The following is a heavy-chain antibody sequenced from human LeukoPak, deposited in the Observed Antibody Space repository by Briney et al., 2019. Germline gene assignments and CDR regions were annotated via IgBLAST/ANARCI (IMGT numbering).Heavy chain of an antibody. V-gene: IGHV4-39*07. Sequence: SETLSLTCTVSGGSISSSSYYWGWIRQPPGKGLEWIGSIYYSGSTYYNPSLKSRVTISVDTSKNQFSLKLSSVTAADTAVYYCARVGGYGSGSFYYYYYMDVWGKGTTVTISS. D-gene: IGHD3-10*01. J-gene: IGHJ6*03. CDR3: ARVGGYGSGSFYYYYYMDV. CDR1: GGSISSSSYY. CDR2: IYYSGST.